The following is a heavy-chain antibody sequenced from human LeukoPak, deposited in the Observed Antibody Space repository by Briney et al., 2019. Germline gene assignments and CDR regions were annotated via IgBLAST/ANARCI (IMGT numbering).Heavy chain of an antibody. CDR1: GFTFNAYA. CDR2: VSNDGRDK. CDR3: ARDRNSPAKYYFDY. Sequence: PGGSLRLSCAASGFTFNAYAMHCVRQAPGKGLEWVAVVSNDGRDKHYADSVKGRFTISRDNSENTLYLQMNTLRAEDTAVYYCARDRNSPAKYYFDYWGQGTLVTVSS. J-gene: IGHJ4*02. V-gene: IGHV3-30*01. D-gene: IGHD1-14*01.